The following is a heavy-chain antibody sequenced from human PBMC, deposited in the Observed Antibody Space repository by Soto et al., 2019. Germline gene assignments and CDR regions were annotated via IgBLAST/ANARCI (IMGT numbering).Heavy chain of an antibody. CDR1: GYTFTGYY. J-gene: IGHJ6*04. CDR3: ARDSSSWSADGMDV. CDR2: INPNSGGT. V-gene: IGHV1-2*04. D-gene: IGHD6-13*01. Sequence: ASVKVSCKASGYTFTGYYMHWVRQAPGQGLEWMGWINPNSGGTNYAQKFQGWVTMTRDTSISTAYMELSRLRSDDTAVYYCARDSSSWSADGMDVWGKGTTVTVSS.